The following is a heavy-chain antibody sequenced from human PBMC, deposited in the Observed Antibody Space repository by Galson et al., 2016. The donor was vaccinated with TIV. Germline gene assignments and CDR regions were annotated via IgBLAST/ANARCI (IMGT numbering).Heavy chain of an antibody. D-gene: IGHD3-22*01. V-gene: IGHV1-2*02. CDR3: ARDDGSTSGSDC. CDR1: GGIFNNYA. CDR2: INPNSGGT. Sequence: SVKVSCKASGGIFNNYAINWVRQAPGQGLEWMGWINPNSGGTIYAQKFQGRVTMTRDTSITTAYLDLSRLRSADTAVYYCARDDGSTSGSDCWGQGSLVTVSS. J-gene: IGHJ4*02.